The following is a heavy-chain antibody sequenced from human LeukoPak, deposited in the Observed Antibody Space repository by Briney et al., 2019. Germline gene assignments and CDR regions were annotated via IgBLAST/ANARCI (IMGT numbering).Heavy chain of an antibody. J-gene: IGHJ3*02. CDR1: GYRFTTDY. CDR3: ARKADGSHFDAFDI. D-gene: IGHD3-10*01. CDR2: IYPDHSEA. Sequence: GESLKTSCKASGYRFTTDYIGWVRRMPGKGLGWLGIIYPDHSEANYSPPFQGQVSMSVDKSTTIGYLQWSGLKASGAAIYYCARKADGSHFDAFDIWGQGTMLTVSS. V-gene: IGHV5-51*01.